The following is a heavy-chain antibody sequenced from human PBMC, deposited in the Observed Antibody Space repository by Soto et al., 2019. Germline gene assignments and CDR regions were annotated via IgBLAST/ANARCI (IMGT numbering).Heavy chain of an antibody. CDR1: GFTYSSYG. J-gene: IGHJ4*02. V-gene: IGHV3-33*01. Sequence: QVQLVESGGGVVQPGRSLRLSCAVSGFTYSSYGMHWVRQAPGKGLEWVAVIWYDGSNKYYADSVKGRFIISRDDSKNTLSLQMNSLRAEDTAVYYCARDSAWLFDSWGQGTLGTVSS. CDR3: ARDSAWLFDS. CDR2: IWYDGSNK. D-gene: IGHD5-12*01.